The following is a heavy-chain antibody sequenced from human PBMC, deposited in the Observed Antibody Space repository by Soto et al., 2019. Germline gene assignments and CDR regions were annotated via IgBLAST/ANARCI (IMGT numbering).Heavy chain of an antibody. CDR3: AKDPGIVATSYNSIDY. Sequence: VGSLRLSCAASGFTFSSYAMSWDRQAPGKGLEWVSAISGSGGSTYYADSVKGRFTISRDNSKNTLYLQMNSLRAEDTAVYYCAKDPGIVATSYNSIDYWVQITLVTVSS. J-gene: IGHJ4*02. CDR1: GFTFSSYA. CDR2: ISGSGGST. V-gene: IGHV3-23*01. D-gene: IGHD5-12*01.